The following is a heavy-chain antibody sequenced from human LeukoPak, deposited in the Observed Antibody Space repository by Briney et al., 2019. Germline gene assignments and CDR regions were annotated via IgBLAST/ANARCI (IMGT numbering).Heavy chain of an antibody. CDR1: GGSISSYY. CDR3: ARPGVATSDDAFDI. J-gene: IGHJ3*02. CDR2: IYTSGST. D-gene: IGHD5-12*01. Sequence: PSETLSLTRTVSGGSISSYYWSWIRQPAGKGLEWIGRIYTSGSTNYNPSLKSRVTMSVDTSKNQFSLKLSSVTAADTAVYYCARPGVATSDDAFDIWGQGTMVTVSS. V-gene: IGHV4-4*07.